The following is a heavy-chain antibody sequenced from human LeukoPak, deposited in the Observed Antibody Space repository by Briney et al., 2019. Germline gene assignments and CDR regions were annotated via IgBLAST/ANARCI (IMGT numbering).Heavy chain of an antibody. Sequence: ASVKVSCKASGYTFTSYYMHWVRQAPGQGLEWMGIINPSGGSTSYAQKFQGRVTMTRDTSTSTVYVELSSLRSEDTAVYYCARALGGVISYYYYYYGMDVWGQGTTVTVSS. CDR1: GYTFTSYY. CDR3: ARALGGVISYYYYYYGMDV. D-gene: IGHD3-16*01. V-gene: IGHV1-46*01. CDR2: INPSGGST. J-gene: IGHJ6*02.